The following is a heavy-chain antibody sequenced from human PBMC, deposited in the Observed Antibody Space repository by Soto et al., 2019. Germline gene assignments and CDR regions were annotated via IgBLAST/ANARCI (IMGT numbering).Heavy chain of an antibody. CDR2: TYYRSKWYN. D-gene: IGHD3-3*01. J-gene: IGHJ6*02. V-gene: IGHV6-1*01. CDR3: ARESLRFLEWLSSLLIVDGMDV. CDR1: GDSVSSNSAA. Sequence: SPTLSLTCAISGDSVSSNSAAWNWIRQSPSRGLEWLGRTYYRSKWYNDYAVSVKSRITINPDTSKNQFSLQLNSVTPEDTAVYYCARESLRFLEWLSSLLIVDGMDVWGQGTTVTVSS.